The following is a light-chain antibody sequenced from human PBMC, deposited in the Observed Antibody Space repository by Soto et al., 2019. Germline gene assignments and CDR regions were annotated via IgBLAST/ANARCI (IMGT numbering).Light chain of an antibody. Sequence: QSVLTQSSSASASLGSSVKLTCTLSSGHSSYIIAWHQQQPGKAPRYLMKLEAGVSYNKGSGVPDRFSGSSSGADRYLTISNLQFEDEADYYCENWDSKILVFGGGTKLTVL. CDR1: SGHSSYI. V-gene: IGLV4-60*02. CDR3: ENWDSKILV. J-gene: IGLJ2*01. CDR2: LEAGVSY.